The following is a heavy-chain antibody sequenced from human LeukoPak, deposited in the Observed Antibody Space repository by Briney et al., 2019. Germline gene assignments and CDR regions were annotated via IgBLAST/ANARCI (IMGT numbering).Heavy chain of an antibody. Sequence: PSGTLSLTCAVSGGSISSTYWWTWVRQPPGKGLEWIGEIYHSGSTNYNPSLKSRVTISVDTSKNQFSLRLTSVTAADTAVYFCATLVSTRYYFDYWGQGTLVTVSS. CDR3: ATLVSTRYYFDY. CDR2: IYHSGST. D-gene: IGHD5/OR15-5a*01. CDR1: GGSISSTYW. J-gene: IGHJ4*02. V-gene: IGHV4-4*02.